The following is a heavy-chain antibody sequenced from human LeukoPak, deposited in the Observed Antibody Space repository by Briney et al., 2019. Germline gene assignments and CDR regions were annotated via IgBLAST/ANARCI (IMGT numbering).Heavy chain of an antibody. V-gene: IGHV3-30*02. J-gene: IGHJ4*02. CDR3: AKTAYGIAVAGTLDC. D-gene: IGHD6-19*01. Sequence: PGGSLRLSCAASGFTFSSYGMHWVRQAPGKGLEWVAFIRYDGSNKYYADSVKGRFTISRDNSKNTLYLQMNSLRAEDTAVYYCAKTAYGIAVAGTLDCWGQGTLVTVSS. CDR2: IRYDGSNK. CDR1: GFTFSSYG.